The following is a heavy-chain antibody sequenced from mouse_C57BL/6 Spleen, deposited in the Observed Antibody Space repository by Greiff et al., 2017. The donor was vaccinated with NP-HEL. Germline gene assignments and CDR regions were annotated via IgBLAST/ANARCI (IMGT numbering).Heavy chain of an antibody. V-gene: IGHV1-20*01. CDR3: ARKTTAFDY. J-gene: IGHJ2*01. CDR2: INPYNGDT. CDR1: GYSFTGYI. D-gene: IGHD1-2*01. Sequence: EVKLVESGPELVKPGDSVKISCKASGYSFTGYIMNWVMQSHGKSLEWIGRINPYNGDTFYNQKFKGKATLTVDKSSSTAHMELRSLTSEDSAVYYCARKTTAFDYWGQGTTLTVSS.